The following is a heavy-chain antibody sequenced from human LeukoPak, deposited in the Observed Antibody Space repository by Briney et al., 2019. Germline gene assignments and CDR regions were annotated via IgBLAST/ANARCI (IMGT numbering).Heavy chain of an antibody. CDR3: ARDRVGSGSPPPLQPLDC. D-gene: IGHD3-22*01. CDR1: GGSISSDNW. V-gene: IGHV4-4*02. Sequence: SGTLSLTCAVSGGSISSDNWWSWVRQPPGKGLEWIGEIYHTGNTNYNPSLTSRVTILVDKSKNQFSLKLNSVTAADTAVYYCARDRVGSGSPPPLQPLDCWGQGPLVTVSS. CDR2: IYHTGNT. J-gene: IGHJ4*02.